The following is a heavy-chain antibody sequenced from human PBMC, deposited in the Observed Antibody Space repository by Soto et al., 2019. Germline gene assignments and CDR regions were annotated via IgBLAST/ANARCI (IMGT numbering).Heavy chain of an antibody. Sequence: PGGSLRLSCAASGFTFSSYWMSWVRQAPGKGLEWVANIKQDGSEKYYVDSVKGRFTISRDNAKNSLYLQMNSLRAEDTAVYYCARIGGGYDSSLYFDYWGQGTLVTVS. V-gene: IGHV3-7*03. CDR1: GFTFSSYW. D-gene: IGHD5-12*01. J-gene: IGHJ4*02. CDR2: IKQDGSEK. CDR3: ARIGGGYDSSLYFDY.